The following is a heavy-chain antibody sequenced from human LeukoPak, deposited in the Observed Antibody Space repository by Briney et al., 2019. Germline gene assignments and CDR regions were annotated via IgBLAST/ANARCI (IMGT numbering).Heavy chain of an antibody. Sequence: GASVKVSCKASGYTFTGYYMHWVRQAPGQGLEWMGWINPNSGGTNYAQKFQGRVTMTRDTSISTAYMEMSRLRSDDTAVYYCARDRLWFGPYYYGMDVWGQGTTVTVSS. D-gene: IGHD3-10*01. V-gene: IGHV1-2*02. CDR1: GYTFTGYY. CDR3: ARDRLWFGPYYYGMDV. CDR2: INPNSGGT. J-gene: IGHJ6*02.